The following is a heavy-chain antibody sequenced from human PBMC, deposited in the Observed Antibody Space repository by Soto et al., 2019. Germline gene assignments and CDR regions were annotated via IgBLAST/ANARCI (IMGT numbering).Heavy chain of an antibody. V-gene: IGHV1-69*08. CDR2: IIPILGIA. J-gene: IGHJ6*03. CDR1: GGTFSSYT. CDR3: ARDLELPLLYMDV. D-gene: IGHD1-7*01. Sequence: QVQLVQSGAEVKKPGSSVKVSCKASGGTFSSYTISWVRQAPGQGLEWMGRIIPILGIANYAQKFQGRVTITADKSTSTAYMELSSLRSEDTAVYYCARDLELPLLYMDVWGKGTTVTVSS.